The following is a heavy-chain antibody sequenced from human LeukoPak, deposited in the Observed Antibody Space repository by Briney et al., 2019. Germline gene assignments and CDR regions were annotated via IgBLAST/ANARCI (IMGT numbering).Heavy chain of an antibody. Sequence: SVKVSCKASGGTFSSYAISWVRQAPGQGLEWTGRIIPILGIANYAQKFQGRVTITADKSTSTAYMELSSLRSEDTAVYYCARDSPDPYYYYYGMDVRGQGTTVTVSS. CDR1: GGTFSSYA. CDR3: ARDSPDPYYYYYGMDV. CDR2: IIPILGIA. V-gene: IGHV1-69*04. J-gene: IGHJ6*02.